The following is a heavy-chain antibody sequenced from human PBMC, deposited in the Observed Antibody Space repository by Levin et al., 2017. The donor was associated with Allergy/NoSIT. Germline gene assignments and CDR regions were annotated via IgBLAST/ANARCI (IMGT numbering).Heavy chain of an antibody. CDR2: IYYSGST. CDR3: AILSRLYDFWSGPHFDY. Sequence: SETLSLTCTVSGGSISSSSYYWGWIRQPPGKGLEWIGSIYYSGSTYYNPSLKSRVTISVDTSKNQFSLKLSSVTAADTAVYYCAILSRLYDFWSGPHFDYWGQGTLVTVSS. CDR1: GGSISSSSYY. D-gene: IGHD3-3*01. V-gene: IGHV4-39*01. J-gene: IGHJ4*02.